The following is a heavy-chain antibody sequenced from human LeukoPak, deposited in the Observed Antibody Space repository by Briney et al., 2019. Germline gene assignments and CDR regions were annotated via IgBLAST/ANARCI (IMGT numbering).Heavy chain of an antibody. V-gene: IGHV3-48*03. D-gene: IGHD3-22*01. CDR3: AGVGSSGYSDYFDY. J-gene: IGHJ4*02. CDR1: GFTFSSYE. CDR2: ISSSGSTI. Sequence: GGSLRLSCAASGFTFSSYEMNWVRQAPGKGLEWVSYISSSGSTIYYADSVKGRFTISRDNAKNSLYLQMNSLRAEDTAVYYCAGVGSSGYSDYFDYWGQGTLVTVSS.